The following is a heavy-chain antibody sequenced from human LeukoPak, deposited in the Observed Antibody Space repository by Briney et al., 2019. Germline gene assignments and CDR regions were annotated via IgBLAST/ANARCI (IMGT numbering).Heavy chain of an antibody. V-gene: IGHV4-30-2*01. CDR3: ARALPYYYDSSGLDY. D-gene: IGHD3-22*01. Sequence: PSQTLSLTCAVSGGSISSGGYSWSWIRQPPGKGLEWIGYIYHSGSTNYNPSLKSRVTISVDTSKNQFSLKLSSVTAADTAVYYCARALPYYYDSSGLDYWGQGTLVTVSS. CDR2: IYHSGST. J-gene: IGHJ4*02. CDR1: GGSISSGGYS.